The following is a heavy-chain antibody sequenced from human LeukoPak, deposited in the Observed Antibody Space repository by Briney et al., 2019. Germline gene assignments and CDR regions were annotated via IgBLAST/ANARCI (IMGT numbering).Heavy chain of an antibody. CDR1: GFIFNNYG. J-gene: IGHJ5*02. CDR3: AKGSSGYFADL. V-gene: IGHV3-23*01. D-gene: IGHD3-22*01. Sequence: GGSLRPSCAASGFIFNNYGLIWVRQAPGKGLEWVSAISNDGGGTQYADFVEGRFTISRDNSKNTLFLQMSSLRAEDTALYYCAKGSSGYFADLWGQGTLVTLSS. CDR2: ISNDGGGT.